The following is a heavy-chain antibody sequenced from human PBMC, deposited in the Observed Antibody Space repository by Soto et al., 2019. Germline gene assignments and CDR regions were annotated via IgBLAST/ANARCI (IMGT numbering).Heavy chain of an antibody. CDR1: GFTFSSYT. D-gene: IGHD3-9*01. CDR2: ISTSSSFM. Sequence: PGGSLRLSCAASGFTFSSYTMNWVRQAPGRGLEWVSSISTSSSFMYYADSVKGRFTISRDDAKNSLYLQMNSLRAEDTAVYYCARDYDILTGYLWYFDYWGQGILVTVSS. CDR3: ARDYDILTGYLWYFDY. J-gene: IGHJ4*01. V-gene: IGHV3-21*01.